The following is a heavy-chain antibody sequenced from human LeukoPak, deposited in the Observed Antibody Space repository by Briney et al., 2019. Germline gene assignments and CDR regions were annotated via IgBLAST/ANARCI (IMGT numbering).Heavy chain of an antibody. V-gene: IGHV3-21*01. CDR3: ARDGRAPMITFGGVIAAGPPPFDY. CDR2: ISSSSSYI. CDR1: GFTFSSYS. Sequence: GGSLRLSCAASGFTFSSYSMNWVRQAPGKGLEWVSSISSSSSYIYYADSVKGRFTISRDNAENSLYLQMNSLRAEDTAVYYCARDGRAPMITFGGVIAAGPPPFDYWGQGTLVTVSS. D-gene: IGHD3-16*02. J-gene: IGHJ4*02.